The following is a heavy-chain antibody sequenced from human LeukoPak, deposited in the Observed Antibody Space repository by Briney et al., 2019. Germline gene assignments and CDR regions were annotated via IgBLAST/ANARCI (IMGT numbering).Heavy chain of an antibody. J-gene: IGHJ4*02. Sequence: PGGSLRLSCAASGFTFSSSNMHWVRRAPGKGLEWVSYITGSSSAMYYADPVKGRFTISRDNAKDSLFLQMNSLRAEDTAVYYCASDVVGGTTNYWGQGTLVTVSS. CDR3: ASDVVGGTTNY. V-gene: IGHV3-48*01. D-gene: IGHD1-26*01. CDR2: ITGSSSAM. CDR1: GFTFSSSN.